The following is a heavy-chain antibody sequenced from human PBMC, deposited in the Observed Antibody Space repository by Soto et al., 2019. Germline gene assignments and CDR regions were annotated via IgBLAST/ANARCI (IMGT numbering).Heavy chain of an antibody. CDR1: GGTFSSYA. CDR3: ARVEWCSSTSCYLTDHYYYGMDV. Sequence: ASVKVSCKASGGTFSSYAISWVRQAPGQGLEWMGGIIPIFATANYAQKFQGRVTITADESTSTAYMELSSLRSEDTAVYYCARVEWCSSTSCYLTDHYYYGMDVWSQGTTVTVSS. CDR2: IIPIFATA. D-gene: IGHD2-2*01. J-gene: IGHJ6*02. V-gene: IGHV1-69*13.